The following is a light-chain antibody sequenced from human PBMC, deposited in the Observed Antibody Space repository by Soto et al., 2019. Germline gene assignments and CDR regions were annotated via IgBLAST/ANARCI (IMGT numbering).Light chain of an antibody. J-gene: IGKJ4*01. V-gene: IGKV3-20*01. CDR3: QQFSSYPLT. Sequence: EIVLTQSPATLSLSPGERATLSCRASQSVSSYLAWYQQKPGQAPRLLIYGASIRATGIPDRFSGSGSGTDFTLTISGLEPEDFAVYYCQQFSSYPLTFGGGTKVDIK. CDR1: QSVSSY. CDR2: GAS.